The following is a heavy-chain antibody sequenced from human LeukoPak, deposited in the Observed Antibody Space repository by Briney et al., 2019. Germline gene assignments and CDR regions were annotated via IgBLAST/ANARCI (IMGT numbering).Heavy chain of an antibody. Sequence: PGGSLRLSCAASGFTFSTYAMSWVRQAPGTGLEWVSAISGSGGSTYYADSVKGRFTISRDNAKNSLFLQMNSLRAEDTALYYCAKDYCSSTTCYYNYWGQGTLVTVSS. J-gene: IGHJ4*02. CDR1: GFTFSTYA. CDR3: AKDYCSSTTCYYNY. D-gene: IGHD2-2*01. CDR2: ISGSGGST. V-gene: IGHV3-23*01.